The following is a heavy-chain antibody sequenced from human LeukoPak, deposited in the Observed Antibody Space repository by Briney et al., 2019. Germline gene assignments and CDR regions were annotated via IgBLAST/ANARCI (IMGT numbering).Heavy chain of an antibody. D-gene: IGHD3-10*01. Sequence: PGGSLRLSCAASGFTFRSSAMNWVRQTPGKGLDWVSAISDSGGSTYYADSVKGRFTISRDNSKTTVYLQMNSLRAEDTAVYYCARAGRPSDSGTYYSYYFDYWGQGTLVTVAS. CDR2: ISDSGGST. CDR1: GFTFRSSA. CDR3: ARAGRPSDSGTYYSYYFDY. V-gene: IGHV3-23*01. J-gene: IGHJ4*02.